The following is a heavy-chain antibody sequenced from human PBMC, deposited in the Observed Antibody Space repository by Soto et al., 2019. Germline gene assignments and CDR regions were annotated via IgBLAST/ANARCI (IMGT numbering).Heavy chain of an antibody. CDR1: GFTLDDASSEFIFADYA. CDR2: ISWNSGAK. Sequence: EVQLVESGGGLVQPGGSLRLSCVGSGFTLDDASSEFIFADYAIHWVRQAPGKGLEWVSSISWNSGAKGYADSVKGRFSISRDNAKTSLFLQMDSLTADDSAVYYCARAAGIMTRGFHGMDVWGQGTTVTVSS. V-gene: IGHV3-9*01. CDR3: ARAAGIMTRGFHGMDV. D-gene: IGHD3-10*01. J-gene: IGHJ6*02.